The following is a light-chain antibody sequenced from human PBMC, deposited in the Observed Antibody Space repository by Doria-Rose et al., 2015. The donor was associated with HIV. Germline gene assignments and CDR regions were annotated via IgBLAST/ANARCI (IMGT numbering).Light chain of an antibody. V-gene: IGKV1-9*01. J-gene: IGKJ3*01. CDR2: EAS. Sequence: TCRASQGIGDHLAWYQQKPGKAPNLLIYEASTLLGGVPSRFSGNGSGTEFSLTINSLQSEDFAAYYCQQLKSYPFTFGPGTRVDIK. CDR3: QQLKSYPFT. CDR1: QGIGDH.